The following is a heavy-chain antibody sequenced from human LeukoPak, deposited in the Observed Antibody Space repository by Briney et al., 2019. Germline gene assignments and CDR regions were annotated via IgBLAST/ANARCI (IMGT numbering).Heavy chain of an antibody. D-gene: IGHD6-19*01. Sequence: PGGSLRLSCVASGFTLKNAWMSWVRQAPGKGLEWVVRIRSKTDGGTIDYAAPVKGRFSISRDDSKNTLYLQMNSLKTEDTAVYYCTTGTEQQWLSLDHWGQGTLVTVSS. J-gene: IGHJ5*02. CDR3: TTGTEQQWLSLDH. V-gene: IGHV3-15*01. CDR2: IRSKTDGGTI. CDR1: GFTLKNAW.